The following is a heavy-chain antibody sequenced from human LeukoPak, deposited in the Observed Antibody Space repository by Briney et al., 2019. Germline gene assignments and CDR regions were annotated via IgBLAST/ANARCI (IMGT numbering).Heavy chain of an antibody. CDR2: ISGSGGST. CDR3: AKPRLVYVRPFDY. V-gene: IGHV3-23*01. CDR1: GFTFSGYA. D-gene: IGHD5/OR15-5a*01. Sequence: PGGSLRLSCAASGFTFSGYAMSSVRQAPGKGLEWVSDISGSGGSTYYADSVKGRFTISRDNSKNTLYLQMNSLRAEDTAVYYCAKPRLVYVRPFDYWGQGTLVTVSS. J-gene: IGHJ4*02.